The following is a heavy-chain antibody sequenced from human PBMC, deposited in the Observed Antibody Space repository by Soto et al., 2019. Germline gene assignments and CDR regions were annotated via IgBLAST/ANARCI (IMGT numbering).Heavy chain of an antibody. Sequence: EVQLVESGGGLVQPGGSLSLSCAASGFTFSSYWMHWVRQAPGQGLVWVSRINSDGSSTSYADSVKGRFTISRDNAKNTLYLQMNSLRAEDTAVYYCVRTSLVVAAATREDYWGQGTLVTVSS. J-gene: IGHJ4*02. D-gene: IGHD2-15*01. CDR3: VRTSLVVAAATREDY. V-gene: IGHV3-74*01. CDR1: GFTFSSYW. CDR2: INSDGSST.